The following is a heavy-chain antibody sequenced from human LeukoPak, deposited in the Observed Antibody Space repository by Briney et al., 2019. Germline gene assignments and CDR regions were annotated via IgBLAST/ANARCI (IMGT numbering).Heavy chain of an antibody. V-gene: IGHV1-18*01. D-gene: IGHD1-26*01. CDR1: GYTFTSYG. CDR2: ISTYSGNT. CDR3: ARGEPIFDY. J-gene: IGHJ4*02. Sequence: ASVKVSCKASGYTFTSYGITWVRQAPGEGLEWMGWISTYSGNTRYAQKIQGRVTMTTDTSTSTAYMELRSLRSDDTAVFYCARGEPIFDYWGQGTLVTVSS.